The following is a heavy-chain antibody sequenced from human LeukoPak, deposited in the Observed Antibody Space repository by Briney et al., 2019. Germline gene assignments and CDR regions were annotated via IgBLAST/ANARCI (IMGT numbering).Heavy chain of an antibody. CDR1: GFTFSSYS. J-gene: IGHJ4*02. Sequence: GGSLRLSCAASGFTFSSYSMNWVRQAPGKGLEWVSSISSSSSYIYYADSVKGRFTISRDNAKNSLYLQMNSLRAEDTAVYYCARDDSGIEGADYWGQGTLVTVSS. V-gene: IGHV3-21*01. D-gene: IGHD1-26*01. CDR3: ARDDSGIEGADY. CDR2: ISSSSSYI.